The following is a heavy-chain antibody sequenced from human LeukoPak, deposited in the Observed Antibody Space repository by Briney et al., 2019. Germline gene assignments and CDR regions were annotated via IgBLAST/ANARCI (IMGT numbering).Heavy chain of an antibody. V-gene: IGHV3-21*01. CDR3: ARVFGAGYSDY. J-gene: IGHJ4*02. D-gene: IGHD4/OR15-4a*01. CDR2: ISSSSSYI. CDR1: GFTFSSYS. Sequence: AGGSLRLSCAASGFTFSSYSMNWVRQAPGKGLEWASSISSSSSYIYYADSVKGRFTISRDNAKNSLYLQMNSLRAEDTAVYYCARVFGAGYSDYWGQGTLVTVSS.